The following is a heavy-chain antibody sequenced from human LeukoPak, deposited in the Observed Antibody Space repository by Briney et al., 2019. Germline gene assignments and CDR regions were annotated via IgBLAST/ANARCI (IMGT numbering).Heavy chain of an antibody. J-gene: IGHJ4*02. CDR3: AKWGDYDVLTGYYDSDY. D-gene: IGHD3-9*01. Sequence: GGSLRLSCAASGFTFSNYAMGCVRQAPGKGLEWVSAVSGRDTSTYYTDSVKGRFTISRDNSKNTLYLQMNSLSAEDTAIYYCAKWGDYDVLTGYYDSDYWGQGTLVTVSS. CDR1: GFTFSNYA. CDR2: VSGRDTST. V-gene: IGHV3-23*01.